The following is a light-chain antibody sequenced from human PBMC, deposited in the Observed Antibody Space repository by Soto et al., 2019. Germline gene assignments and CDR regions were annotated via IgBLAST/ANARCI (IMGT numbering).Light chain of an antibody. CDR1: RSVGKNY. CDR2: DAS. Sequence: EIVLTQSPGTLSLSPGERATLSCRASRSVGKNYLAWYQQRPGQAPNLLIYDASSRPTGIPDRISGSGSGTAFTLTITRLEPEGSAMYYCQQYACSPLTFGGGTKVEIK. V-gene: IGKV3-20*01. J-gene: IGKJ4*01. CDR3: QQYACSPLT.